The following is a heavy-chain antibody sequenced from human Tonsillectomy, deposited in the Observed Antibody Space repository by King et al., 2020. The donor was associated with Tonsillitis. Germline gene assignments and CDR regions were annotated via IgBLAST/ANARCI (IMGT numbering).Heavy chain of an antibody. D-gene: IGHD4-17*01. CDR2: TYYRSKWYN. V-gene: IGHV6-1*01. CDR1: GDSVSRNSAA. CDR3: ARLYGDYPFFYFDY. J-gene: IGHJ4*02. Sequence: VQLQQSGPGLVKPSQTLSLTCAISGDSVSRNSAAWSWIRQSPSRGLEWLGRTYYRSKWYNDYAVSVKSRITINPDTSMNRFSLQLNSVTPEDTAVYYCARLYGDYPFFYFDYWGQGTLVTVSS.